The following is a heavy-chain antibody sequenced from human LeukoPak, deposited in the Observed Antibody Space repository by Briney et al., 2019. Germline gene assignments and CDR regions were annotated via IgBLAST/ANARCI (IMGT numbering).Heavy chain of an antibody. CDR1: GYTFTSYG. D-gene: IGHD6-6*01. J-gene: IGHJ5*02. CDR3: ARDLAYSSSSGWFDP. Sequence: ASVKVSCKASGYTFTSYGISWVRQAPGQGLEWMGWISAYNGNTNYAQKLQGRVTMTTDTSTSTAYMELRSLRSDDTAVYYCARDLAYSSSSGWFDPWGQGTLVTVSS. V-gene: IGHV1-18*01. CDR2: ISAYNGNT.